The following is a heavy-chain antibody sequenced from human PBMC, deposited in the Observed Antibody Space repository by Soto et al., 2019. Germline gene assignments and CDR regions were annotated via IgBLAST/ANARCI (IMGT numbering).Heavy chain of an antibody. CDR1: GGTFSSYA. D-gene: IGHD6-19*01. CDR2: IIPIFGTA. CDR3: ARGSVAGRRFDY. J-gene: IGHJ4*02. Sequence: ASVKVSCKASGGTFSSYAMSWVRQAPGQGLEWMGGIIPIFGTANYAQEFQGRVTMTRDTSTSTVYMELSSLRSEDTAVYYCARGSVAGRRFDYWGQGTLVTVSS. V-gene: IGHV1-69*05.